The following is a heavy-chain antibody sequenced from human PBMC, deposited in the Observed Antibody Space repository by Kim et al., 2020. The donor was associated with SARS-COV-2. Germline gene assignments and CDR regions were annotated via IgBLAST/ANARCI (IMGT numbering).Heavy chain of an antibody. Sequence: ASVKVSCKASGYTFTSYGISWVRQAPGQGLEWMGWISAYNGNTNYAQKLQGRVTMTTDTSTSTAYMELRSLRSDDTAVYYCARAYCSSTSCLRGYYYYYYMDVWGKGTTVTVSS. J-gene: IGHJ6*03. CDR2: ISAYNGNT. D-gene: IGHD2-2*01. CDR3: ARAYCSSTSCLRGYYYYYYMDV. CDR1: GYTFTSYG. V-gene: IGHV1-18*01.